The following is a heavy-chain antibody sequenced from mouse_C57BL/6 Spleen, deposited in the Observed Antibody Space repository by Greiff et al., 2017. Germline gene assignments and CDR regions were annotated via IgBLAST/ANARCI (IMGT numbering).Heavy chain of an antibody. Sequence: VQLKESGPELVKPGASVKISCKASGYSFTGYYMNWVKQSPEKSLEWIGEINPSTGGTTYNQKFKAKATLTVDKSSSTAYMQLKSLTSEDSAVYYCARSGYYVFDYWGQGTTLTVSS. CDR1: GYSFTGYY. V-gene: IGHV1-42*01. J-gene: IGHJ2*01. CDR3: ARSGYYVFDY. CDR2: INPSTGGT. D-gene: IGHD2-3*01.